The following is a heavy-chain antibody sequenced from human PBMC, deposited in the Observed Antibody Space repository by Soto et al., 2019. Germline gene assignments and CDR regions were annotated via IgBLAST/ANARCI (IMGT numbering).Heavy chain of an antibody. Sequence: GGSLRLSCAASGFTFSSYGMHWVRQAPGKGLEWVAVMWSDGSNQHYAESVKGRFTISRDNSKSILYVQLNTLRAEDTAVYFCARDRTNQHYLDSWGQGTLVTVSS. CDR1: GFTFSSYG. J-gene: IGHJ4*02. D-gene: IGHD3-3*01. V-gene: IGHV3-33*01. CDR3: ARDRTNQHYLDS. CDR2: MWSDGSNQ.